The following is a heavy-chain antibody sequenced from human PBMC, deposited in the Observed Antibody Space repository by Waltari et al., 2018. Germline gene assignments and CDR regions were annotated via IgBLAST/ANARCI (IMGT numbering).Heavy chain of an antibody. V-gene: IGHV3-7*01. Sequence: EVQLVESGGGLVQPGGSLSLSCAASGFTFISFWMSWVRQAPGKGVEGVANIKQDGSEKYYVDSVKGRCTISRDNAKNSLYLQMNSLRAEDTAVYYCARGALDFDYWGQGTLVTVSS. CDR2: IKQDGSEK. J-gene: IGHJ4*02. CDR3: ARGALDFDY. CDR1: GFTFISFW.